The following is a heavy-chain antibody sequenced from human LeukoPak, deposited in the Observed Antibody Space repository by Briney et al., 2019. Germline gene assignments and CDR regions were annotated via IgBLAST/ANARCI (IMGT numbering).Heavy chain of an antibody. CDR1: GGSISSSSYY. CDR2: IYYSGST. CDR3: AKSSGYYLHTWGY. V-gene: IGHV4-39*07. J-gene: IGHJ4*02. D-gene: IGHD3-22*01. Sequence: MTSETLSLTCTVSGGSISSSSYYWGWIRQPPGKGLEWTGSIYYSGSTYYNPSLKSGVTISVDTSKNQFSLKLSSVTAADTAVYYCAKSSGYYLHTWGYWGQGTLVTVSS.